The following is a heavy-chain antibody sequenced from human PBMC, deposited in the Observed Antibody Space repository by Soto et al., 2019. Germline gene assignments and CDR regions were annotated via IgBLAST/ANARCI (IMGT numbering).Heavy chain of an antibody. V-gene: IGHV3-23*01. CDR1: GFTFSTYT. J-gene: IGHJ5*01. CDR2: ISGGGDSP. Sequence: PGGSLRLSCAASGFTFSTYTMSWVRQAPGKGLEWVSAISGGGDSPSYADSVQGRFTISRDNPKNTLYLQMNSLRAEDTALYYCREAGGTTATCAVSDSWGQGTLVTVSS. D-gene: IGHD1-26*01. CDR3: REAGGTTATCAVSDS.